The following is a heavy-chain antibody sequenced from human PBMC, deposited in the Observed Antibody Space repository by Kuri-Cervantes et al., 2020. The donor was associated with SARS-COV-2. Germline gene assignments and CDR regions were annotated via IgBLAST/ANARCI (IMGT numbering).Heavy chain of an antibody. CDR3: ARDLSQYGDPGFDF. J-gene: IGHJ4*02. CDR1: GFTFNSYE. CDR2: IGNTDSTT. V-gene: IGHV3-48*03. D-gene: IGHD4-17*01. Sequence: GESLKISCAASGFTFNSYEMNWVRQAPGKGLEWLSYIGNTDSTTYYADSVKGRFTISRDNAKNLLYLQMNSLRAEDTALYYRARDLSQYGDPGFDFWGQGTLVTVSS.